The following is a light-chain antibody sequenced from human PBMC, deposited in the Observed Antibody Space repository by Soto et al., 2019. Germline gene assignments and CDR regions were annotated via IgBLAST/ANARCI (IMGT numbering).Light chain of an antibody. CDR2: DVS. CDR3: QQYESYSLT. CDR1: HSIRDC. Sequence: DIQMTQSPSTLSASVGDSLTITCRASHSIRDCLAWYQQKPGKAPRLLIYDVSNLESGVPSRFSGSGSGTEFSLTISSLRPDDFATYYCQQYESYSLTFGGGTRVDIK. V-gene: IGKV1-5*01. J-gene: IGKJ4*01.